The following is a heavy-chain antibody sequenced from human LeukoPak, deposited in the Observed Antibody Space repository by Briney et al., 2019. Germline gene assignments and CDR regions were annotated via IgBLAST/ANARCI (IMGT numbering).Heavy chain of an antibody. CDR1: GYTFTTYG. Sequence: ASVKVSCKASGYTFTTYGISWVRQATGQGLEWMGWINAYNSNTNYAQKLQGRVTMTTDTSTSTAYMELRSLRSDDSAVYYCARDGSGTWNDYWGQGTLVTVSS. D-gene: IGHD3-10*01. CDR2: INAYNSNT. J-gene: IGHJ4*02. V-gene: IGHV1-18*01. CDR3: ARDGSGTWNDY.